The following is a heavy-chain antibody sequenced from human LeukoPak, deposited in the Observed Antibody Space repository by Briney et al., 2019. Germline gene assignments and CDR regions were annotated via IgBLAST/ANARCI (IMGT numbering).Heavy chain of an antibody. CDR1: GGGSISSSTYS. Sequence: ASETLSLTCTVSGGGSISSSTYSWGWIRQPPGKGLEWIGTIYYSGSTYYNPSLKSRVTISIDTSNNQFSLKLSSVTAADTAVYYCARHDNAATGNFEYWGQGTLVTVSS. V-gene: IGHV4-39*01. CDR2: IYYSGST. D-gene: IGHD1-1*01. J-gene: IGHJ4*02. CDR3: ARHDNAATGNFEY.